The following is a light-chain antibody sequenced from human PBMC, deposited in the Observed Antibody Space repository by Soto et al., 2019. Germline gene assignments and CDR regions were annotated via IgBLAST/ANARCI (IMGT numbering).Light chain of an antibody. CDR2: GNS. Sequence: QSVLTQPPSVSGAPGQRVTISCTGSSSNIGAGYDVHWYQQLPGTAPKLLIYGNSNRPSGVPDRFSGSKSGTSASLAITGLQAEDEADYSRQSYDSSLSGSVSGGGTKLTVL. CDR3: QSYDSSLSGSV. V-gene: IGLV1-40*01. J-gene: IGLJ3*02. CDR1: SSNIGAGYD.